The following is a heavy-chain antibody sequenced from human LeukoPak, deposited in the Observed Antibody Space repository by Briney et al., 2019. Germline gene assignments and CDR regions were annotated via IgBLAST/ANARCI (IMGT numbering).Heavy chain of an antibody. D-gene: IGHD5-24*01. CDR1: GGSFSGYY. V-gene: IGHV4-34*01. J-gene: IGHJ4*02. CDR3: ARGRLGYNYNTVKYYFDY. CDR2: INHSGST. Sequence: SETLSLTCAVYGGSFSGYYWSWIRQPPVKGLEWIGEINHSGSTNYNPSLKSRVTISVDTSKNQFSLKLSSVTAADTAVYYCARGRLGYNYNTVKYYFDYWGQGTLVTVSS.